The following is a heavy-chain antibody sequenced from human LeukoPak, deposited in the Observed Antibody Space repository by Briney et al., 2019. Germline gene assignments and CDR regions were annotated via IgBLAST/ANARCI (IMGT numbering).Heavy chain of an antibody. CDR2: ICPGDSDT. Sequence: GESLKISCKGSGYSFTSYWIGWVLQMTGKGLEWMGIICPGDSDTRYSPSFQGQVTISADKSISTAYLQWSSLKASDTAMYYCARPGYGSGSFYDAFDIWGQGTMVTVSS. D-gene: IGHD3-10*01. CDR1: GYSFTSYW. J-gene: IGHJ3*02. V-gene: IGHV5-51*01. CDR3: ARPGYGSGSFYDAFDI.